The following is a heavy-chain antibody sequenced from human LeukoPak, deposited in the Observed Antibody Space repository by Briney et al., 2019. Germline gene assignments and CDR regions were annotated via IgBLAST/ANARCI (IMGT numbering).Heavy chain of an antibody. V-gene: IGHV4-39*07. J-gene: IGHJ4*02. CDR2: IYSSGST. CDR1: GVSISSGSNY. D-gene: IGHD3-3*01. CDR3: AREIPGEWLPFDY. Sequence: PLETLSLTCSVSGVSISSGSNYWGWIRQPPGKTLEWVGSIYSSGSTYYNPSLKSRVIISVDTSKNQFSLKLSSVTAADTAVYYCAREIPGEWLPFDYWGQGTLVTVSS.